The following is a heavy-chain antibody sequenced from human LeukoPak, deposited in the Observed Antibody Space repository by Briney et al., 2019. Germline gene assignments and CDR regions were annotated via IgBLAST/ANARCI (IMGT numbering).Heavy chain of an antibody. CDR2: INPNGGST. CDR1: GYTFTSYY. J-gene: IGHJ3*02. D-gene: IGHD6-25*01. CDR3: ARERQAEAFDI. Sequence: GASVKVSCKASGYTFTSYYMHWVRQAPGQGLEWMGIINPNGGSTNYAQKFQGRVTMTRDTSTSTVYMELSSLRSEDTAVYYCARERQAEAFDIWGQGTMVTVSS. V-gene: IGHV1-46*01.